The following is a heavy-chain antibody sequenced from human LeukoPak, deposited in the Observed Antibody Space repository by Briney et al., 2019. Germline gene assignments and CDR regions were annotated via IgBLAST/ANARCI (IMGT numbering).Heavy chain of an antibody. D-gene: IGHD2-2*01. J-gene: IGHJ6*03. CDR3: ARVMSSTISAGYYYYMDV. V-gene: IGHV4-34*01. CDR2: INHSGST. CDR1: GGSFSGYY. Sequence: SETLSLTCAVYGGSFSGYYWSWIRQPPGKGLEWIGEINHSGSTNYNPSPKSRVTISVDTSKNQFSLKLSSVTAADTAVYYCARVMSSTISAGYYYYMDVWGKGTTVTVSS.